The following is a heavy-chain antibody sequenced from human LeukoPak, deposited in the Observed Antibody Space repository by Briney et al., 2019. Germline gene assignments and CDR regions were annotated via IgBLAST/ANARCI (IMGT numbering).Heavy chain of an antibody. CDR1: RFTFRNYW. CDR2: INQDGSKK. J-gene: IGHJ4*02. V-gene: IGHV3-7*01. Sequence: GGSLRLSCVASRFTFRNYWMGWVRQAPGKGLEWVANINQDGSKKRYADSMKGRFTISRDNAKESLYLQLNSLRAEDTAVYYCAKWGPYCVGDYCPALDSWGPGTLVTVSS. CDR3: AKWGPYCVGDYCPALDS. D-gene: IGHD2-21*02.